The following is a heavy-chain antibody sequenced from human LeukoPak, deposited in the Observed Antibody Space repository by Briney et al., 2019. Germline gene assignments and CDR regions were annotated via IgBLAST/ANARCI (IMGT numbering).Heavy chain of an antibody. J-gene: IGHJ4*02. CDR1: GFTFSDYY. CDR2: LSSSGSAF. Sequence: GGSLRLSCAASGFTFSDYYMSWIRQAPGKGLEWIAYLSSSGSAFSYADSVKGRFTIARDNAKNSVYLEVNSLRADDTAVYYCARSARLMKGVVEVTALDDWGQGTLVTVSS. D-gene: IGHD3-3*01. V-gene: IGHV3-11*04. CDR3: ARSARLMKGVVEVTALDD.